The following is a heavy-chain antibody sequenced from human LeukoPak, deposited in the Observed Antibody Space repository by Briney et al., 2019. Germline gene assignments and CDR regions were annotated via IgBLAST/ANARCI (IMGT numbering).Heavy chain of an antibody. CDR3: ARERSSRAQFDY. V-gene: IGHV1-69*04. CDR2: VIPILGIA. D-gene: IGHD3-10*01. Sequence: SVKVSCKASGGTFSSYAISWVRQAPGQGLEWMGRVIPILGIANYALKFQGRVTITADKSTSTAYMELSSLRSEDTAVYYCARERSSRAQFDYWGQGTLVTVSS. J-gene: IGHJ4*02. CDR1: GGTFSSYA.